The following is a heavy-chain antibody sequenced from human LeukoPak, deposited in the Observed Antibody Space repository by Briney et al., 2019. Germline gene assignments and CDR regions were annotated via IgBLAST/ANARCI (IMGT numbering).Heavy chain of an antibody. Sequence: ASVKVSCKASGYTFITYYMHWVRQAPGQGLEWMGRINPNSGGTNYAQKFQGRVTMTRDTSISTAYMELSRLRSDDTAVYYRARVTYYDSSGYYEGDYWGQGTLVTVSS. D-gene: IGHD3-22*01. CDR3: ARVTYYDSSGYYEGDY. CDR1: GYTFITYY. J-gene: IGHJ4*02. CDR2: INPNSGGT. V-gene: IGHV1-2*06.